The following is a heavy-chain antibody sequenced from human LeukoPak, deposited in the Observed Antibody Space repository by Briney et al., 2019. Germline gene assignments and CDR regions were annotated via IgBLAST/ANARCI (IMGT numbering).Heavy chain of an antibody. CDR2: IYSGGST. CDR1: GFTVSSNY. CDR3: ARARGLLSYYFDY. V-gene: IGHV3-53*01. J-gene: IGHJ4*02. D-gene: IGHD3-10*01. Sequence: GGSLRLSCAASGFTVSSNYKSWVRQAPGKGLEWVSVIYSGGSTYYADSVKGRFTISRDNSKNTLYLQMNSLRAEDTAVYYCARARGLLSYYFDYWGQGTLVTVSS.